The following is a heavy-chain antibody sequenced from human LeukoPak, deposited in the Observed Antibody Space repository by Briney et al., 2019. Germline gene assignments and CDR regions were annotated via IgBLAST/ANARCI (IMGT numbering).Heavy chain of an antibody. CDR1: GGSISSYY. Sequence: PSETLSLTCTVSGGSISSYYWSWIRQPPGKGLEWIGYIYYSGSTNYNPSLKSRVTISVDTSKNQFSLKLSSVTAADTAVYYCARDMVRGVTLSYFDYWGQGTLVTVSS. J-gene: IGHJ4*02. D-gene: IGHD3-10*01. CDR3: ARDMVRGVTLSYFDY. V-gene: IGHV4-59*01. CDR2: IYYSGST.